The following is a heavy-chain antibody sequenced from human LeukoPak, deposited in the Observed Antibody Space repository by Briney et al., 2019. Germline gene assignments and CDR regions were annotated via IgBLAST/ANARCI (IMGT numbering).Heavy chain of an antibody. Sequence: TPSETLSLTCTVSGGSISSYYWSWIRQPPGKGLEWIGDIYYSGSTNYNPSLKSRVTISVDTSKNQFSLRLSSVTAADTAVYYCARDQSYSGTFDPWGQGTLVTVSS. CDR3: ARDQSYSGTFDP. D-gene: IGHD3-10*01. CDR2: IYYSGST. V-gene: IGHV4-59*01. J-gene: IGHJ5*02. CDR1: GGSISSYY.